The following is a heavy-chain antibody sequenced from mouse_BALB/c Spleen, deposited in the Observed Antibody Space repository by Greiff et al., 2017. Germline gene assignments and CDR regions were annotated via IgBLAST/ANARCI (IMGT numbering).Heavy chain of an antibody. D-gene: IGHD2-3*01. V-gene: IGHV1-54*01. J-gene: IGHJ3*01. Sequence: QVQLQQSGAELVRPGTSVKVSCKASGYAFTNYLIEWVKQRPGQGLEWIGVINPGSGGTNYNEKFKGKATLTADKSSSTAYMQLSSLTSDDSAVYFCARYDDGYYVAAYWGQGTLVTVSA. CDR3: ARYDDGYYVAAY. CDR2: INPGSGGT. CDR1: GYAFTNYL.